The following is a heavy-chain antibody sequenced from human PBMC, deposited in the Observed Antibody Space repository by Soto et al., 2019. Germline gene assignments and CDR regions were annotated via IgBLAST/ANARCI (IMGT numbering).Heavy chain of an antibody. CDR3: ARETTVTTTWFDP. CDR1: GGTFSSYT. J-gene: IGHJ5*02. CDR2: IIPILGIA. D-gene: IGHD4-17*01. Sequence: GASVKVSCKASGGTFSSYTISWVRQAPGQGLEWMGRIIPILGIANYAQKFQGRVTITADKSTSTAYMELSSLRSEDTALYYCARETTVTTTWFDPWGQGTRVTVSS. V-gene: IGHV1-69*04.